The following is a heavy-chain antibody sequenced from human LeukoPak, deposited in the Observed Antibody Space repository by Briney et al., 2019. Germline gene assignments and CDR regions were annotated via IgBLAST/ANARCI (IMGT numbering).Heavy chain of an antibody. CDR2: ISYDGSNK. Sequence: GGSLRLSCAASGFTFSGSAMHWVRQAPGKGLEWVAVISYDGSNKYYADSVRGRFTISRDNSKNTLYLQMNSLRAEDTAVYYCARGYPIDPWGQGTLSPSPQ. CDR3: ARGYPIDP. J-gene: IGHJ5*02. D-gene: IGHD6-13*01. V-gene: IGHV3-30*04. CDR1: GFTFSGSA.